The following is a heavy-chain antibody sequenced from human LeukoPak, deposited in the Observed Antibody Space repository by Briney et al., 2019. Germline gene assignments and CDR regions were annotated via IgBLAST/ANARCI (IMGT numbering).Heavy chain of an antibody. Sequence: ASVKVSCKASGYTFTGYYMHWVRQAPGQELEWMGWINPNSGGTNYAQKFQGRVTMTRDTSISTAYMELSRLRSDDTAVYYCARGARIFGVDLGYWGQGTLVTVSS. D-gene: IGHD3-3*01. CDR2: INPNSGGT. CDR3: ARGARIFGVDLGY. V-gene: IGHV1-2*02. CDR1: GYTFTGYY. J-gene: IGHJ4*02.